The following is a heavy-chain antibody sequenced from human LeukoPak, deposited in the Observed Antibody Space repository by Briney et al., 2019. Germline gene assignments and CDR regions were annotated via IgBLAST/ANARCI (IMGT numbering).Heavy chain of an antibody. CDR2: INHSGGT. V-gene: IGHV4-34*01. D-gene: IGHD6-19*01. Sequence: SETLSLTCAVYDGSFSGYYWSWIRQPPGKGLEWIGEINHSGGTNYNPSLKSRVTISVDTSKNQFSLKLSSVTAADTAMYYCARGLVGIAVAVASAGDYWGQGTLVTVSS. CDR3: ARGLVGIAVAVASAGDY. CDR1: DGSFSGYY. J-gene: IGHJ4*02.